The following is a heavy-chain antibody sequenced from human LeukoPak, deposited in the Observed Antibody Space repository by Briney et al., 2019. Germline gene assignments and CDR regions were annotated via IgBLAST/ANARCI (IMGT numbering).Heavy chain of an antibody. CDR3: AKDRITMGRFVSGADY. Sequence: PGGSLRLSCAASGFTLSSYGMPWVRQAPGKGGEGVAVISYDGSNKYYPDSVKGRFTISRHNSKNTLYLQMNSLRAEDTAVYYCAKDRITMGRFVSGADYWRQGTLVTVSS. CDR2: ISYDGSNK. CDR1: GFTLSSYG. D-gene: IGHD3-10*01. J-gene: IGHJ4*02. V-gene: IGHV3-30*18.